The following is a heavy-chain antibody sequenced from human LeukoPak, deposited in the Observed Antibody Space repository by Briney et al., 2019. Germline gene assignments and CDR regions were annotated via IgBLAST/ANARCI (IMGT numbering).Heavy chain of an antibody. CDR1: GFTFSSYW. J-gene: IGHJ4*02. CDR2: IKQDGSEK. Sequence: PGGSLRLSCAASGFTFSSYWMSWVRQAPGKGLEWVANIKQDGSEKYYVDSVKGRFTISRDNAKNSLYLQMNSLRAEDTAVYYYASDRDYYDSSGYLFDYWGQGTLVTVSS. V-gene: IGHV3-7*01. CDR3: ASDRDYYDSSGYLFDY. D-gene: IGHD3-22*01.